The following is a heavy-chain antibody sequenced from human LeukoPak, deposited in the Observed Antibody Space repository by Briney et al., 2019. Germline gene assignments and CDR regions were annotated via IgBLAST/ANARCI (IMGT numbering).Heavy chain of an antibody. Sequence: SETLSLTCTVSGGSFSSYYWSWIRQPPGKGLEWIGYIYYSGSTNYNPSLKSRVTISVDTSKNQFSLKLSSVTAADTAVYYCARAGDSSSWYDSPNWFDPWGQGTLVTVSS. D-gene: IGHD6-13*01. CDR3: ARAGDSSSWYDSPNWFDP. CDR1: GGSFSSYY. J-gene: IGHJ5*02. V-gene: IGHV4-59*01. CDR2: IYYSGST.